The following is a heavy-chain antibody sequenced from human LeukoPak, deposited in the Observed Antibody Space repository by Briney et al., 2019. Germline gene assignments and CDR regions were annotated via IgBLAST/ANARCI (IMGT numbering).Heavy chain of an antibody. CDR1: GFTFSSYA. CDR2: ISGSGGST. J-gene: IGHJ4*02. V-gene: IGHV3-23*01. Sequence: GGSLRLSCAASGFTFSSYAMSWVRQAPGKGLEWVSAISGSGGSTYYADSEKGRFTISRDNSKNTLYLQMNSLRAEDTAVYYCAKDLGYKTYYYDSSGYQPAFDYWGQGTLVTVSS. CDR3: AKDLGYKTYYYDSSGYQPAFDY. D-gene: IGHD3-22*01.